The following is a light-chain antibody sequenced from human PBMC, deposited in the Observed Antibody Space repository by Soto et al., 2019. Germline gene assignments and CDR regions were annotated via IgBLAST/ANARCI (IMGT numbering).Light chain of an antibody. CDR3: QQYHTHSWT. V-gene: IGKV1-5*01. Sequence: MSQSPSSLSASVGDRVTITCRASQSLNRWLAWYQQKPGKAPKLLIYDASSLQSGVPSRFSGSGSGTEFALTIRSMQTDHFANYYCQQYHTHSWTFGPGTKVDIK. J-gene: IGKJ1*01. CDR2: DAS. CDR1: QSLNRW.